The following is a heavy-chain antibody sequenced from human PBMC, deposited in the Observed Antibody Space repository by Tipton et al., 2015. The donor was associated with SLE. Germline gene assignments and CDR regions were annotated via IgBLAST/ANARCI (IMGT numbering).Heavy chain of an antibody. Sequence: SLRLSCATSGFTFSNYAMSWVRQAAGKGLEWVSVIYSDSSKTFYGDSVKGRFTVSRDNSKNTLYLQMDSLRAEDTATYYCARVLLWFRSVYGMDVWGQGTTVTVSS. CDR2: IYSDSSKT. CDR3: ARVLLWFRSVYGMDV. D-gene: IGHD3-10*01. CDR1: GFTFSNYA. J-gene: IGHJ6*02. V-gene: IGHV3-23*03.